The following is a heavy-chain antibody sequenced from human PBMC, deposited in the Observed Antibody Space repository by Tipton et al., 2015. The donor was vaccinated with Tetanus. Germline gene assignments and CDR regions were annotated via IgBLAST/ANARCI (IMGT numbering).Heavy chain of an antibody. CDR2: IHFTGNI. J-gene: IGHJ5*02. CDR3: ATLVDFRGLDP. D-gene: IGHD2-8*02. V-gene: IGHV4-31*03. Sequence: TLSLTCTVSGGSISTGGYYWSWIRQHAGKGLEWIGYIHFTGNIYYNPSLKSRVTISVDTSKNQFSLKLTPVTAADTAVYYCATLVDFRGLDPWGQGTLVTVSA. CDR1: GGSISTGGYY.